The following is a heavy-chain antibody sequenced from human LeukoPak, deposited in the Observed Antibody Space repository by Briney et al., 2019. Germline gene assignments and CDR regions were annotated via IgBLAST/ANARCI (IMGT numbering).Heavy chain of an antibody. CDR2: IYYSAST. Sequence: SETLSLTCTVSGDSISSGSYYWVWIRPPPGKGLVWIGCIYYSASTSYNPSLKSRVTISVDTSKIQFSLKLSSVTAADTAVYYCARRTERVTFDYWGQGTLVTVSS. CDR1: GDSISSGSYY. V-gene: IGHV4-39*01. D-gene: IGHD4-23*01. CDR3: ARRTERVTFDY. J-gene: IGHJ4*02.